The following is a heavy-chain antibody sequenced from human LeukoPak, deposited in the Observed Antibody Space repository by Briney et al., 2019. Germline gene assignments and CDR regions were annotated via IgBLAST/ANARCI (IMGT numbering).Heavy chain of an antibody. Sequence: SETLSLTCTVSGGSISSGSYYWSWIRQPAGKGLERIGRIYTSGSTNYNPSLKSRVTISVDTSKNQFSLKLSSVTAADTAVYYCARDRGYRSSSVDYWGQGTLVTVSS. CDR2: IYTSGST. V-gene: IGHV4-61*02. CDR3: ARDRGYRSSSVDY. CDR1: GGSISSGSYY. J-gene: IGHJ4*02. D-gene: IGHD6-6*01.